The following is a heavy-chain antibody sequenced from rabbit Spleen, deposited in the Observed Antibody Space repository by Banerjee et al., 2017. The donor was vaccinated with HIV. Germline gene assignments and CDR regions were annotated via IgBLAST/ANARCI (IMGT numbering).Heavy chain of an antibody. CDR1: GFSFSDRDV. D-gene: IGHD1-1*01. CDR2: INTATGKV. J-gene: IGHJ4*01. Sequence: QEQLEESGGGLVKPEGSLTLTCKASGFSFSDRDVMCWVRQAPGKGLEWIACINTATGKVVYASWAKGRFTISKTSSTTVTLQMTSLTAADTATYFCARAGSGSRGFNLWGQGTLVTVS. V-gene: IGHV1S45*01. CDR3: ARAGSGSRGFNL.